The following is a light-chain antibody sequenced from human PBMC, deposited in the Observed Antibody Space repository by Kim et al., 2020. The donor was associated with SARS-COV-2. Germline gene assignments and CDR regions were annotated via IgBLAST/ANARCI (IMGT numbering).Light chain of an antibody. Sequence: EIVLTQSPDTLSLSPGERATLSCRASQSFSTTYLAWYQQKPDQAPRLLIYGASSRATDIPDRFSGSGSGTGFTLTISRLEPEDFAMYYCQQYGISPFTFGQGTKVEIK. V-gene: IGKV3-20*01. J-gene: IGKJ2*01. CDR2: GAS. CDR3: QQYGISPFT. CDR1: QSFSTTY.